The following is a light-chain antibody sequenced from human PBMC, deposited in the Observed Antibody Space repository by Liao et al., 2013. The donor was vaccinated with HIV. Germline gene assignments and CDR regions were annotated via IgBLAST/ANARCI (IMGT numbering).Light chain of an antibody. Sequence: SYELTQPPSVSVSPGQTASITCSGDKLGDKYAYWYQQRPGQSPVLVIFQDTKRPSGIPERFSGSKFGDTATLTISGTQPMDEADYYCQTWDSNLGFFGKGTRVTVL. CDR3: QTWDSNLGF. J-gene: IGLJ1*01. CDR2: QDT. CDR1: KLGDKY. V-gene: IGLV3-1*01.